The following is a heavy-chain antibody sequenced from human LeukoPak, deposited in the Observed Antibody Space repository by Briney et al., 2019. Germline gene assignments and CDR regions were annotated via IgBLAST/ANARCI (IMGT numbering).Heavy chain of an antibody. V-gene: IGHV3-21*01. CDR2: MSSSSSYI. J-gene: IGHJ4*02. CDR1: RFTFSTYT. CDR3: ARDRTTVTTFDY. D-gene: IGHD4-17*01. Sequence: GGSLRLSCAASRFTFSTYTMNWVRQAPGKGLEWVSSMSSSSSYIYYADSVKGRFTISRDNAKNSLYLQMNTLRAEDTAVYYCARDRTTVTTFDYWGQGTLVTVSS.